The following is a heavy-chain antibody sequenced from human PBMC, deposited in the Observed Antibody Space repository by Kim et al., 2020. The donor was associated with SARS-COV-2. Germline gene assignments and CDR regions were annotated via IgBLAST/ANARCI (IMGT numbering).Heavy chain of an antibody. CDR2: ISGSGGST. CDR3: AKDLGSGSYRRDAFDI. Sequence: GGSLRLSCAASGFTFSSYAMSWVRQAPGKGLEWVSAISGSGGSTYYADSVKGRFTISRDNSKNTLYLQMNSLRAEDTAVYYCAKDLGSGSYRRDAFDIWGQGTMVTVSS. V-gene: IGHV3-23*01. D-gene: IGHD3-10*01. CDR1: GFTFSSYA. J-gene: IGHJ3*02.